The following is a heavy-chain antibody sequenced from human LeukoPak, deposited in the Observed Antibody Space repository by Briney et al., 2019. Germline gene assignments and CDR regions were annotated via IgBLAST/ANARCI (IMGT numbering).Heavy chain of an antibody. CDR1: GGSISSYY. CDR2: IYTSGST. Sequence: SETLSLTCTVSGGSISSYYWSWIRQPAGKGLEWIGRIYTSGSTNYNPSLKSRVTISVDTSKNQFSLKLSSVTAADTAVYYCSRQERWERPMFFDYWGQGTLVTVSS. V-gene: IGHV4-4*07. D-gene: IGHD1-26*01. J-gene: IGHJ4*02. CDR3: SRQERWERPMFFDY.